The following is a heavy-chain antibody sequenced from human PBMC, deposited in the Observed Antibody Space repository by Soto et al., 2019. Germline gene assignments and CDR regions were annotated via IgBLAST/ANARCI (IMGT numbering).Heavy chain of an antibody. D-gene: IGHD2-15*01. CDR2: IYHSGST. CDR3: ARGWTRYYFDY. V-gene: IGHV4-30-2*01. Sequence: NPSETLSLTCAVSGGSISIGGYSWSWIQQPPGKGLEWIGYIYHSGSTYYNPSLKSRVTISVDRSKNQFSLKLSSVTAADTAVYYCARGWTRYYFDYWGQGTLVTVSS. CDR1: GGSISIGGYS. J-gene: IGHJ4*02.